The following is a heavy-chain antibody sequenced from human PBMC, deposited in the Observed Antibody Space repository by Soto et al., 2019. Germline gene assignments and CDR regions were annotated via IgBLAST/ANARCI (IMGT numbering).Heavy chain of an antibody. CDR2: IIASASTT. CDR1: GFAFSNSA. D-gene: IGHD6-13*01. V-gene: IGHV3-23*01. CDR3: AKDLRGPAAGTWYFDY. J-gene: IGHJ4*02. Sequence: EVQLLESGGGLVQPGGSLRLSCAASGFAFSNSAMGWVRQAPGKGLEWVSAIIASASTTYYADSVKGRFIISRDNSKNTMDLQMHSLGADDTAVYYCAKDLRGPAAGTWYFDYWGQGTLVTVSS.